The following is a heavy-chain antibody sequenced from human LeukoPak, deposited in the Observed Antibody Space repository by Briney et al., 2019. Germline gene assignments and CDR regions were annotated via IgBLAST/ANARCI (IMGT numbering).Heavy chain of an antibody. CDR2: IIPIFGTA. J-gene: IGHJ4*02. V-gene: IGHV1-69*13. Sequence: PEASVKVSCKASGYTFTGYYMHWVRQAPGQGLEWMGGIIPIFGTANYAQKFQGRVTITADESTSTAYMELSSLRSEDTAVYYCASRADIASGWYKGGDQFDYWGQGTLVTVSS. CDR1: GYTFTGYY. D-gene: IGHD6-19*01. CDR3: ASRADIASGWYKGGDQFDY.